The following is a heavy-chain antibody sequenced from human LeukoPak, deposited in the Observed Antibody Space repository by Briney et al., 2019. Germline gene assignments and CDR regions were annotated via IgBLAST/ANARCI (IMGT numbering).Heavy chain of an antibody. J-gene: IGHJ4*02. D-gene: IGHD6-13*01. V-gene: IGHV4-59*08. CDR2: IYYSGST. CDR1: GGSISSYY. Sequence: PSETLSLTCTVSGGSISSYYWSWIRQPPGKGLEWIGYIYYSGSTNYNPTLKSRVTISVDTSKNQFSLKLSSVTAADTAVYYCARAKHYSSWYDYWGQGTLVTVSS. CDR3: ARAKHYSSWYDY.